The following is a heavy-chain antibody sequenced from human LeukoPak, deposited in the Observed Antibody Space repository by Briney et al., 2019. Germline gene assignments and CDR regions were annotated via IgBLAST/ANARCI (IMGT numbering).Heavy chain of an antibody. J-gene: IGHJ6*02. CDR2: IYPGDSDP. D-gene: IGHD3-10*01. CDR3: ARLGGSGNYGMDV. CDR1: GYTFTTYW. Sequence: GESLKISCKGSGYTFTTYWIGWVRQMPGKGLEWVGIIYPGDSDPRYSPSFQGQVTISADKSISTAYLQWSSLKASDSAMYYCARLGGSGNYGMDVWGQGTTVTVSS. V-gene: IGHV5-51*01.